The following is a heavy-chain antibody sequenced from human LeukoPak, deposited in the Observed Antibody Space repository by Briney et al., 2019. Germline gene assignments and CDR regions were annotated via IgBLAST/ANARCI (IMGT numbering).Heavy chain of an antibody. J-gene: IGHJ4*02. CDR2: IYYSGST. CDR3: ARRVGYCSSTSCFYFDY. CDR1: GGSISSYY. D-gene: IGHD2-2*01. Sequence: PSETLSLTCTVSGGSISSYYWSWIRQPPGKGLEWIGYIYYSGSTNYNPSLKSRVTMSIDTSKNQFSLRLNSMTAADTAVYYCARRVGYCSSTSCFYFDYWGQGTLVTVSS. V-gene: IGHV4-59*08.